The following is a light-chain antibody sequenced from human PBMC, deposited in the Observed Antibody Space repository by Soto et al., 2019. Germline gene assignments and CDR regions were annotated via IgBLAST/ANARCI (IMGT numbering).Light chain of an antibody. Sequence: IVLTQSPATLSLSPGARATLSCRAGQSVSNYLAWYQQKPGQAPRLLIYDTFNGATGIPARFSGSGSGTDFTLTISRLEPEDLAVYFCVQRSTWPWTSGQGTKVAIK. CDR3: VQRSTWPWT. CDR1: QSVSNY. V-gene: IGKV3-11*01. CDR2: DTF. J-gene: IGKJ1*01.